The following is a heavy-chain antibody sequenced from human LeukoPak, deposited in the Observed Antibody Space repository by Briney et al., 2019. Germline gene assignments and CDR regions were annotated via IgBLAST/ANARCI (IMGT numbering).Heavy chain of an antibody. J-gene: IGHJ4*02. CDR1: GFTFSSYS. Sequence: PGGSLRLSCAASGFTFSSYSMNWVRQAPGKGLEWVSYISSSSSTIYYADSVKGRFTISRDNAKNSLYLQMNSLRAEDTAVYYCARYRQQLVLFHWGQGTLVTVSS. CDR2: ISSSSSTI. V-gene: IGHV3-48*04. CDR3: ARYRQQLVLFH. D-gene: IGHD6-6*01.